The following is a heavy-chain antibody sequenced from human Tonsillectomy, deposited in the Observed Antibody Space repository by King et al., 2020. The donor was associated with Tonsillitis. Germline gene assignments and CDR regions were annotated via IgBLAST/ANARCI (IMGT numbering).Heavy chain of an antibody. CDR2: ISAYNGNT. CDR1: GYTFTSYG. Sequence: VQLVESGAEVKKPGASVKVSCKASGYTFTSYGISWVRQAPGQGREWMGYISAYNGNTNYAQKLQDRITMTTEKSTSTAYMDLKSLRSDDTAVYYCARAPVWGSDYWGQGTLVTVSS. CDR3: ARAPVWGSDY. V-gene: IGHV1-18*04. J-gene: IGHJ4*02. D-gene: IGHD3-16*01.